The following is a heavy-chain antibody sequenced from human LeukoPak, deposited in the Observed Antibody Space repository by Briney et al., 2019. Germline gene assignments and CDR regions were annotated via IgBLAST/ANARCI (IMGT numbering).Heavy chain of an antibody. Sequence: PGGSLRLSCAASGFTVSSNYMSWVRQAPGKGLEWVSVIYSGGSTYYADSVKGRFTISRDNSENTLYLQMNSLRAEDTAVYYCARCWLYCSGGSCYLDAFDIWGQGTMVTVSS. CDR1: GFTVSSNY. V-gene: IGHV3-53*01. D-gene: IGHD2-15*01. CDR2: IYSGGST. J-gene: IGHJ3*02. CDR3: ARCWLYCSGGSCYLDAFDI.